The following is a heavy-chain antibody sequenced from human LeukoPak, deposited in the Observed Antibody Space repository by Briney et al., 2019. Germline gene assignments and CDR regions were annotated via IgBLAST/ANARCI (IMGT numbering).Heavy chain of an antibody. CDR3: ASSPPQNYYDSTAYFDY. Sequence: SETLSLTCAVYGGSFSGYYWSWIRQPPGKGLEWIGEINHSGSTNYNPSLKSRVTISVDTSKNQFSLKLNSVTAADTAVYYCASSPPQNYYDSTAYFDYWGQGTLVTVSS. CDR2: INHSGST. D-gene: IGHD3-22*01. J-gene: IGHJ4*02. V-gene: IGHV4-34*01. CDR1: GGSFSGYY.